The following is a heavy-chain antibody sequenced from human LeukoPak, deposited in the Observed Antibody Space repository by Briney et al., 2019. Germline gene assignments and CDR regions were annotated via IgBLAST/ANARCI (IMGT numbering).Heavy chain of an antibody. CDR2: ISVYNDNT. Sequence: ASVKVSCKASGYTFTSYVISWVRQSPGQGLEWMGWISVYNDNTNYPQKLQGRITMTTDTYTTTAYMEPRRITSDATAEYYSARGIVRVPAAISSFEYWGQGTLVTVSS. CDR3: ARGIVRVPAAISSFEY. CDR1: GYTFTSYV. V-gene: IGHV1-18*01. D-gene: IGHD2-2*01. J-gene: IGHJ4*02.